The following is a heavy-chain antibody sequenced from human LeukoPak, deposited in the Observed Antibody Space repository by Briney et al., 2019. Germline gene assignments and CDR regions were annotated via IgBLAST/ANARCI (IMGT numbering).Heavy chain of an antibody. CDR3: AKDDRGSGRPTYYYYYGMDV. D-gene: IGHD6-19*01. CDR2: ISGSGGST. Sequence: GGSLRLSCAASGFTFSSYAMSWVRQAPGKGLEWVSAISGSGGSTYYADSVKGRFTISRDNSKNTLYLQTNSLRAEDTAVYYCAKDDRGSGRPTYYYYYGMDVWGQGTTVTVSS. CDR1: GFTFSSYA. J-gene: IGHJ6*02. V-gene: IGHV3-23*01.